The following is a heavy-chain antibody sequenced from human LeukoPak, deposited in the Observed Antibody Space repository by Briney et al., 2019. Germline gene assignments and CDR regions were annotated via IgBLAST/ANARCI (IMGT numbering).Heavy chain of an antibody. CDR2: IYTSGRN. V-gene: IGHV4-61*02. J-gene: IGHJ6*03. Sequence: PSQTLSLTCTVSGGTISSGSYYWIWIPQPAGKGLEWIGRIYTSGRNNYNPSLNRRVTISVDTSKNQFSLKLSSVNAEDTAVYYCARERLVGVVIISNYYYYMDVWGKGTTVTVSS. CDR3: ARERLVGVVIISNYYYYMDV. CDR1: GGTISSGSYY. D-gene: IGHD3-3*01.